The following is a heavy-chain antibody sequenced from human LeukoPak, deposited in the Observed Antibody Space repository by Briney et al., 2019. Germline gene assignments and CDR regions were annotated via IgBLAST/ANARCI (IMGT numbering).Heavy chain of an antibody. Sequence: GGSLRLSCAASGFTFCSYSMNWVRPGPGQGREWVSSISSSSSYKYYADSVKGRFTISRDNAKNSLYLQMNSLRAEDTAVYYCAREMDPGGSPTRWGQGTLVTVSS. CDR1: GFTFCSYS. CDR3: AREMDPGGSPTR. D-gene: IGHD1-26*01. V-gene: IGHV3-21*01. CDR2: ISSSSSYK. J-gene: IGHJ4*02.